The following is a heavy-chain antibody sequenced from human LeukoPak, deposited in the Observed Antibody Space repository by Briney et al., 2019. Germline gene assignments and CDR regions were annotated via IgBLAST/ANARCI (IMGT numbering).Heavy chain of an antibody. V-gene: IGHV1-8*01. Sequence: ASVKVSCKASGYTFTSYDINWVRQATGQGLEWMGWMNPNSGNTGYAQKFQGRVTMTRNTSISTAYMELSSLRSEDTAVYYCARATESRYCSSTSCFGGWFDPWGQGTLVTVSS. CDR2: MNPNSGNT. J-gene: IGHJ5*02. CDR1: GYTFTSYD. CDR3: ARATESRYCSSTSCFGGWFDP. D-gene: IGHD2-2*01.